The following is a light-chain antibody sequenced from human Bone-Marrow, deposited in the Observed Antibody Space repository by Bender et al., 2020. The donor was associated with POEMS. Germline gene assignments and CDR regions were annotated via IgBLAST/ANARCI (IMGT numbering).Light chain of an antibody. CDR2: QDT. V-gene: IGLV3-1*01. Sequence: SYEVTQPPSVSVSPGQTASITCSGDDLGDKYVAWYQQKPGQSPVLVIYQDTKRPSGVPDRFSGSKSGTSASLAISGLQSEDEADYYCAGWDDSLNGWVFGGGTKLTVL. CDR1: DLGDKY. CDR3: AGWDDSLNGWV. J-gene: IGLJ3*02.